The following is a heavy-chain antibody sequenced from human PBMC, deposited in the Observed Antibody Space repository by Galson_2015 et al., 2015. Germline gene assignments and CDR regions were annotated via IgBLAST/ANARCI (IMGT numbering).Heavy chain of an antibody. Sequence: SVKVSCKASGYTFTSYAMHWVRQAPGQRLEWMGWINAGNGNTKYSQKFQGRVTITRDTSASTAYMKLSSLRSEDTAVYYCARDGWSGEDPRLYYYYYYMDVWGKGTTVTVSS. CDR3: ARDGWSGEDPRLYYYYYYMDV. CDR1: GYTFTSYA. J-gene: IGHJ6*03. D-gene: IGHD3-10*01. V-gene: IGHV1-3*01. CDR2: INAGNGNT.